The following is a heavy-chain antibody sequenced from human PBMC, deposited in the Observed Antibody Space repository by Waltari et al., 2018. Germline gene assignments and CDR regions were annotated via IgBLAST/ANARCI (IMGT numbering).Heavy chain of an antibody. J-gene: IGHJ5*02. CDR1: GGSISSYY. CDR2: IYYSGST. V-gene: IGHV4-59*01. D-gene: IGHD5-12*01. Sequence: QVQLQESGPGLVKPSETLSLTCPVSGGSISSYYWSWIRQPPGKGLEWIGYIYYSGSTNYNPSLKSRVTISVDTSKNQFSLKLSSVTAADTAVYYCARGRYSGYDGGWDWFDPWGQGTLVTVSS. CDR3: ARGRYSGYDGGWDWFDP.